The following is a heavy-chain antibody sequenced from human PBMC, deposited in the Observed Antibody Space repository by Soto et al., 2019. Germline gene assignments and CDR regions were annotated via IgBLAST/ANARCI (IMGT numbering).Heavy chain of an antibody. Sequence: GGSLRLSCAASGFTFSSYAMSWVRQAPGKGLEWVSDISGSGGSTYYADSVKGRFTISRDNSKNTLYLQMNSLRDEDTAVYYCARAISGYYFDYWGHGTPVTVSS. D-gene: IGHD3-3*01. CDR1: GFTFSSYA. V-gene: IGHV3-23*01. CDR2: ISGSGGST. J-gene: IGHJ4*01. CDR3: ARAISGYYFDY.